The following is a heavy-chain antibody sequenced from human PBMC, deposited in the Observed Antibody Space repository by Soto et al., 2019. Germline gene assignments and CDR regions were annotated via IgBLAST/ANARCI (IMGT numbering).Heavy chain of an antibody. D-gene: IGHD4-17*01. CDR3: AREGSLYVDSVSNCCDF. CDR1: GFTFSSYS. V-gene: IGHV3-21*02. CDR2: ISTTSSFI. Sequence: EVQLVESGGGLVKPGGSLRLSCAASGFTFSSYSMNWVRQAPGKGLEWVSSISTTSSFISSADSVKGRFTISRDNTKNSLYLQMNRPRAEDPAVYYRAREGSLYVDSVSNCCDFWGQGALGTVSS. J-gene: IGHJ4*02.